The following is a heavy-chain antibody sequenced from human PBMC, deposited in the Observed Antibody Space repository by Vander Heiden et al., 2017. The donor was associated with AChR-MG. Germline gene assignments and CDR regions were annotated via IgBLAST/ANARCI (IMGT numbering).Heavy chain of an antibody. D-gene: IGHD2-15*01. J-gene: IGHJ6*03. CDR3: ARHRGSGGRYYMDV. Sequence: QLQLQESGPGLVKPSEPLSLTCNVSGGSMNSSSYYWGWIRQPPGKGLEWIGSIYHSGNTYYNPSLKKRLTMSVDVSKSQFSLKVTSVTAADTSIYYCARHRGSGGRYYMDVWGKGTTVTVSS. V-gene: IGHV4-39*01. CDR2: IYHSGNT. CDR1: GGSMNSSSYY.